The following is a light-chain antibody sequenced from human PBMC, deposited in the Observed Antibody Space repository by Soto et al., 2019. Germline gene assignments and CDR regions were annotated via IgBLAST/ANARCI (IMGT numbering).Light chain of an antibody. CDR2: DAS. J-gene: IGKJ1*01. CDR1: ESIRTW. V-gene: IGKV1-5*01. CDR3: QQYNNYPRT. Sequence: DIQMTQSPTTLCASIVDRVTMTCRASESIRTWLAWYQHKPGKAPKFLIYDASTLERGVPSRFSGSGSGTEFTLTISSLQPDDFATYYCQQYNNYPRTFGQGTKVDIK.